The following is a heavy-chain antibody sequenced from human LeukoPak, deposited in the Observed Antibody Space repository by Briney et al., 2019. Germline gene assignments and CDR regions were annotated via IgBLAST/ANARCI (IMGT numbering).Heavy chain of an antibody. CDR1: GGSISSGTYY. Sequence: SETLSLTCTVSGGSISSGTYYWSWIRQPAGKGLEWIGRIYTSGSTNYNPSLKSRVTISVDTSKNQFSLRLNSVTAADTAVYYCARVGYGSGSYYKRLYYYYMDVWGKGTTVTISS. CDR3: ARVGYGSGSYYKRLYYYYMDV. V-gene: IGHV4-61*02. CDR2: IYTSGST. J-gene: IGHJ6*03. D-gene: IGHD3-10*01.